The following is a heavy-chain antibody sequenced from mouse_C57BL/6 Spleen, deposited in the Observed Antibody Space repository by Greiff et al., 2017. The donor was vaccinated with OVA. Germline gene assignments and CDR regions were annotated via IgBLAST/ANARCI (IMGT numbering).Heavy chain of an antibody. CDR3: TSDYYYGSRKYAMDY. V-gene: IGHV6-3*01. CDR2: IRLKSDNYAT. CDR1: GFTFSNYW. D-gene: IGHD1-1*01. J-gene: IGHJ4*01. Sequence: EVKLVESGGGLVQPGGSMKLSCVASGFTFSNYWMNWVRQSPEKGLEWVAQIRLKSDNYATHYAESVKGRFTISRDDSKSSVYLQMNNLRAEDTGIYYCTSDYYYGSRKYAMDYWGQGTSVTVSS.